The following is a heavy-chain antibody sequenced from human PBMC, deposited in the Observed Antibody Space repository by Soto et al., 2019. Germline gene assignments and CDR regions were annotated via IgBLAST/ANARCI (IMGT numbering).Heavy chain of an antibody. CDR2: IYYSDIT. J-gene: IGHJ6*02. D-gene: IGHD2-15*01. CDR1: DGSIVSGGDY. V-gene: IGHV4-30-4*08. CDR3: AREGALLYGGNPDYYDTLDV. Sequence: CLRCTFADGSIVSGGDYLSCKRQTPGKGLDWIGLIYYSDITDYNPSLKGRVAISMDTSKNQFSLSLTSVTAADTAVYYCAREGALLYGGNPDYYDTLDVWGQGTTVTVSS.